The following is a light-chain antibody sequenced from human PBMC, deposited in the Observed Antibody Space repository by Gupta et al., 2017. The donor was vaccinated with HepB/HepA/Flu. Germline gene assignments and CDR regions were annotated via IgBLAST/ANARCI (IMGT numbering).Light chain of an antibody. CDR3: SSYTSSSTLV. CDR1: SSDVGGYNY. Sequence: QSALTQPASVSGPPGQSITISCTGTSSDVGGYNYVPWYQQHPGKAPKLMIFDVSNRPSGVSNRFSGSKSGNTASLTISGLQAEDEADYYCSSYTSSSTLVFGGGTKLTVL. CDR2: DVS. J-gene: IGLJ3*02. V-gene: IGLV2-14*03.